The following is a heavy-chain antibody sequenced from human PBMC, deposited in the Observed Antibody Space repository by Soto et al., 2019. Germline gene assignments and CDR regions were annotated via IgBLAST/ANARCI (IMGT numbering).Heavy chain of an antibody. J-gene: IGHJ4*02. CDR1: GFTFSSHA. CDR3: LSEVGLRNFDS. V-gene: IGHV3-30*04. Sequence: PGGSLRLSCAASGFTFSSHAMHWVRQAPGKGLEWVTFISYDGSSKFYADSVKGRFTISRDNSKNTLYLQMNSLRAEDTAVYYCLSEVGLRNFDSWGQGILVTVSS. D-gene: IGHD1-26*01. CDR2: ISYDGSSK.